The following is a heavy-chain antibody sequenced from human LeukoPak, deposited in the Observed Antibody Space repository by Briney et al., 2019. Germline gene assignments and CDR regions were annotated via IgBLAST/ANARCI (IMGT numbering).Heavy chain of an antibody. CDR3: AKDLVGTSVTTWVY. CDR1: GFTFSNYA. V-gene: IGHV3-30*18. J-gene: IGHJ4*02. CDR2: ISYDGGDK. D-gene: IGHD4-17*01. Sequence: GGSLRLSCAASGFTFSNYAMHWVRQGPGKGLEWVAVISYDGGDKYYADAVKGRFTISRDNSKNTLNLQMNNLRAEDTTVYYCAKDLVGTSVTTWVYWGQGTLVTVSS.